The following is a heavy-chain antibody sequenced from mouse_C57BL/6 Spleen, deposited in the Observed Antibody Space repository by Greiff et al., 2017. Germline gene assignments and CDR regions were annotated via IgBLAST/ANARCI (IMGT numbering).Heavy chain of an antibody. J-gene: IGHJ2*01. D-gene: IGHD2-10*02. Sequence: VQLVESGGGLVKPGGSLKLSCAASGFNFSSYTMSWVRQTPEKRLEWVATISGGGGNTYYPDSVKGRFTISRDNAKNTLYLQMSSLRSEDTALYYCAREGYGNYVFDYWGQGTTLTVSS. CDR2: ISGGGGNT. CDR1: GFNFSSYT. V-gene: IGHV5-9*04. CDR3: AREGYGNYVFDY.